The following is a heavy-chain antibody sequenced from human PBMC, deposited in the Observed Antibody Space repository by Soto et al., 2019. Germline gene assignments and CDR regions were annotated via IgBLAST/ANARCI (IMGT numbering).Heavy chain of an antibody. CDR3: ATVNPGIEAAGPHDAFDI. Sequence: ASVKVSCKVSGYTLTELSMHWVRQAPGKGLEWMGGFDPEDGETIYAQKFQGRVTMTEDTSTDTAYMELSSLRSEDTAVYYCATVNPGIEAAGPHDAFDIWGQGTMVTVSS. V-gene: IGHV1-24*01. J-gene: IGHJ3*02. D-gene: IGHD6-13*01. CDR1: GYTLTELS. CDR2: FDPEDGET.